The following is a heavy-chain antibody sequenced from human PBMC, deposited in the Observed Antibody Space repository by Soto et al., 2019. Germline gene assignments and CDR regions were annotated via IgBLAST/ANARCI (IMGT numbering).Heavy chain of an antibody. CDR1: GYTFSSND. D-gene: IGHD6-13*01. Sequence: QEQLVQSGAEVKKPGASVKVTCEASGYTFSSNDIDWVRRASGQGLEWMGWMKPSTGDSGYAQDFQGRITLTRDSATGTAYMELSSLRPEDTAVYYCARGGPAAGFDLWGQGTLVTVSS. CDR2: MKPSTGDS. CDR3: ARGGPAAGFDL. J-gene: IGHJ4*02. V-gene: IGHV1-8*01.